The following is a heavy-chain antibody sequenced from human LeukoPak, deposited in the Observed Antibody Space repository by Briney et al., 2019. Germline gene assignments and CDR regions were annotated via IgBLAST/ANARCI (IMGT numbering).Heavy chain of an antibody. Sequence: ASVKVSCKASGYTFTSYAMHWVRQAPGQRLEWMEWINAGNGNTKYSQKFQGRVTITGDTSASTAYMELSSLRSEDTAVYYCARAAGYCSGGSCYLNWFDPWGQGTLVTVSS. V-gene: IGHV1-3*01. CDR1: GYTFTSYA. D-gene: IGHD2-15*01. J-gene: IGHJ5*02. CDR3: ARAAGYCSGGSCYLNWFDP. CDR2: INAGNGNT.